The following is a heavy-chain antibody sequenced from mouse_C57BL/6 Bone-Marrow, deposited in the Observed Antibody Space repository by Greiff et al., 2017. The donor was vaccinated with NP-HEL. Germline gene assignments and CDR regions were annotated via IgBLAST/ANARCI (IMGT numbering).Heavy chain of an antibody. Sequence: QVQLQQSGAELVRPGASVTLSCKASGYTFTDYEMHWVKQTPVHGLECIGAIDPETGGTAYNQKFKGKAILTADKSSSTAYMELRSLTSEDSAVYYCTSPPLFTTVGETFAYWGQGTLVTVSA. V-gene: IGHV1-15*01. CDR3: TSPPLFTTVGETFAY. CDR2: IDPETGGT. CDR1: GYTFTDYE. D-gene: IGHD1-1*01. J-gene: IGHJ3*01.